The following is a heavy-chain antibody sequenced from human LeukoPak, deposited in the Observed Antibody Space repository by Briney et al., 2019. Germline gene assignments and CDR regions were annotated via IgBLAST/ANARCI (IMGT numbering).Heavy chain of an antibody. J-gene: IGHJ4*02. D-gene: IGHD6-13*01. V-gene: IGHV3-53*01. Sequence: GGSLRLSCAASGFTVSSNYMSGVRQTPGKGLEWVSVFYSGYNTYYADSVKGRFTISRDNSKNTLYLQMNSLRAEDTAVYYCARMIAAAGTTGGDYFDYWGQGTLVTVSS. CDR2: FYSGYNT. CDR1: GFTVSSNY. CDR3: ARMIAAAGTTGGDYFDY.